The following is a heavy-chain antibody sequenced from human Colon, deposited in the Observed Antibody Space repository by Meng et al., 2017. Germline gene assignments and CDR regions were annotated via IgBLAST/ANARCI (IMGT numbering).Heavy chain of an antibody. CDR3: TTWYGEY. J-gene: IGHJ4*02. D-gene: IGHD3-10*01. CDR1: GDSVSSNRAL. Sequence: QVQLQQSGPGLVKPSQTLSLTCAISGDSVSSNRALWHWVRQSPSRGLEWLGQTYYRSEWQNHYGVSVKSRITINADTSRNHFSLHLNSVTPEDMAVYYCTTWYGEYWGQGTLVTVSS. V-gene: IGHV6-1*01. CDR2: TYYRSEWQN.